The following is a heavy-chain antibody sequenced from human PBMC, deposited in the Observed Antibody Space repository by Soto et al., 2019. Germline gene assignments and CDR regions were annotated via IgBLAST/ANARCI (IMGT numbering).Heavy chain of an antibody. Sequence: EVQLLESGGGLVPPGGSLRLSCAASGFTFSTYAMSWVRQAPGKGLEWVSGFSGSGGGTYYADSVKGRFTISRDNSRNTLYLRMNSLRAEDTAVYYCAKGSGYNPTYNWFDPWGQGTLVTVSS. J-gene: IGHJ5*02. D-gene: IGHD3-22*01. CDR1: GFTFSTYA. CDR3: AKGSGYNPTYNWFDP. V-gene: IGHV3-23*01. CDR2: FSGSGGGT.